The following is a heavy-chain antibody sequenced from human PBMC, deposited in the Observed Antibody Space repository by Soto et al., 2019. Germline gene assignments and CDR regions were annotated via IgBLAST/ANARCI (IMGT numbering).Heavy chain of an antibody. CDR1: GYTFTNYW. D-gene: IGHD3-10*01. Sequence: GESLKISCKGSGYTFTNYWIGWVRQMPGKGLEWMGIIYPGDSETRYSPSFQGQVAMSADKSISTAYLQWSSLKASDSAIYYCARKYYYGAGTLDYWGQGTLVTVSS. CDR2: IYPGDSET. CDR3: ARKYYYGAGTLDY. J-gene: IGHJ4*02. V-gene: IGHV5-51*01.